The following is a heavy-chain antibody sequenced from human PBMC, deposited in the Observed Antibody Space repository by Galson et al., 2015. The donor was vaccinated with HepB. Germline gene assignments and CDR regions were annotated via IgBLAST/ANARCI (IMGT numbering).Heavy chain of an antibody. J-gene: IGHJ5*02. CDR2: INHSGTT. V-gene: IGHV4-34*01. D-gene: IGHD3-10*01. CDR1: GGSFSGSY. Sequence: SETLSLTCAVYGGSFSGSYWSWIRQPPGKGLEWIGKINHSGTTNYNPSLKSRVTISVDTSKNQFSLKLNSVTAADTAVYYCARRGPKSRYYDDSGSYYNAWFDPWGQGTLVTVSS. CDR3: ARRGPKSRYYDDSGSYYNAWFDP.